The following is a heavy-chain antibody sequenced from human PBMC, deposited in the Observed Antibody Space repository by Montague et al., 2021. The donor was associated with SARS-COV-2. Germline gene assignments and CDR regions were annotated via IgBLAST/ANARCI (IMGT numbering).Heavy chain of an antibody. Sequence: SETLSLTCSVSGXSVSSGSHYWGWIRQPPGKGLEWIGYIFYSGRTCYNPSLKSRVTISIDTSKNQLSLRVTSVTAADTATYYCARGTGSGYDLEVLARGCFDPWGQGIQVTVSS. V-gene: IGHV4-61*01. D-gene: IGHD5-12*01. CDR2: IFYSGRT. CDR1: GXSVSSGSHY. J-gene: IGHJ5*02. CDR3: ARGTGSGYDLEVLARGCFDP.